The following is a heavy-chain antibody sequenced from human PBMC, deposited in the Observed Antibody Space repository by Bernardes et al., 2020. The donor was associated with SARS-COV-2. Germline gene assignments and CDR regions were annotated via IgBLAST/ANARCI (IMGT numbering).Heavy chain of an antibody. Sequence: GSLRLSCAGSGFDFSDYWMTWVRQAPGKGLEWVANIKRDGSETYYVDSVKGRFTISRDNAKNLVFLQMNSLRAEDTAVFYCARSAGMDVWGQGTMVTVSS. CDR2: IKRDGSET. J-gene: IGHJ6*02. V-gene: IGHV3-7*03. CDR1: GFDFSDYW. CDR3: ARSAGMDV.